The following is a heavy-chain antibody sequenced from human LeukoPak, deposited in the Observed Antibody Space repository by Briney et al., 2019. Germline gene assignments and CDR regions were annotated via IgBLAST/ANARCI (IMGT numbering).Heavy chain of an antibody. CDR1: GGSFRGYY. V-gene: IGHV4-34*01. CDR3: ASTERCSTTCPLDY. D-gene: IGHD2-2*01. Sequence: SETLSLTCAVYGGSFRGYYWSWIRQPPGKGLEWVGEINHSGSTNYNPSLKSRVTISLDTSMKKFSLQLNAVTAADTAVYYCASTERCSTTCPLDYWGQGTVVTVSS. J-gene: IGHJ4*02. CDR2: INHSGST.